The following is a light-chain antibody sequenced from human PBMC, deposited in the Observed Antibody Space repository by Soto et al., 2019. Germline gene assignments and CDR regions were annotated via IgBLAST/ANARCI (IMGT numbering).Light chain of an antibody. V-gene: IGLV2-23*01. CDR3: CSYAGSSTWV. Sequence: QSALTQPASVSGSPGQSITISCTGTSSDVGSYNLVSWYQQNPGKAPKVMIYEGSQWPSGVSDRFSASKSGNTASLTISGLQAEDEADYYCCSYAGSSTWVFGGGTKLTVL. CDR1: SSDVGSYNL. J-gene: IGLJ3*02. CDR2: EGS.